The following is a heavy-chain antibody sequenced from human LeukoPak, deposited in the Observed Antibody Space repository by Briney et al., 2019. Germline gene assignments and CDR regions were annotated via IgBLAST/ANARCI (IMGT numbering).Heavy chain of an antibody. CDR1: GFSFSVCA. CDR2: ISYDGNNK. Sequence: PGGSLRLSCAASGFSFSVCAMHWVRQAPGKGLEWGATISYDGNNKHYTDSVEGRFTISRDNSKNTLYLQMNTLRVEDTAMYYCVRGVTIYDSSGYFDYWGQGTLVTVSS. V-gene: IGHV3-30-3*01. D-gene: IGHD3-22*01. CDR3: VRGVTIYDSSGYFDY. J-gene: IGHJ4*02.